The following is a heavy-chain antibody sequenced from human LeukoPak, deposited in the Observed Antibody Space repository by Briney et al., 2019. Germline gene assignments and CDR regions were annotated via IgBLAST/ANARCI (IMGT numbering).Heavy chain of an antibody. CDR2: IYSGGST. J-gene: IGHJ3*02. CDR1: GFTFSSYA. CDR3: ARGGAYDAFDI. Sequence: GGSLRLSCAASGFTFSSYAMSWVRQAPGKGLEWVSVIYSGGSTYYADSVKGRFTISRDNSKNTLYLQMNSLRAEDTAVYYCARGGAYDAFDIWGQGTMVTVSS. D-gene: IGHD1-26*01. V-gene: IGHV3-53*01.